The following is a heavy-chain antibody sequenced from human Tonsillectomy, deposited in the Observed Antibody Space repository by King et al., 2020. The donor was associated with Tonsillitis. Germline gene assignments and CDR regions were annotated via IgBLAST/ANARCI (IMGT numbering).Heavy chain of an antibody. D-gene: IGHD1-1*01. CDR3: ARGWTPYYFDY. CDR2: INHSGAT. V-gene: IGHV4-34*01. Sequence: VQLPQWGAGLLKPSETLSLSCAVSGGSFSTYYWNWIRQPPGKGLEWIATINHSGATNFNPSLKSRVTLSIDASRNHFSLNLTSVTAADTAGYYCARGWTPYYFDYWGPGTLVADSS. J-gene: IGHJ4*02. CDR1: GGSFSTYY.